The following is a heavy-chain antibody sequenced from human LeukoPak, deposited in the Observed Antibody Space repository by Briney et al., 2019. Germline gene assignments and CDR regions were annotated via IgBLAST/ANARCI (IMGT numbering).Heavy chain of an antibody. V-gene: IGHV3-11*06. CDR3: VSRITGTVLDAFDI. Sequence: GGSLRLSCAASGSTFSDYYMSWIRQAPGKGLEWISYISSTGSYTHYTDSVKGRFTISRDNAKNSPYLQMNSLRAEDTAVYYCVSRITGTVLDAFDIWGQGTMVTVSS. D-gene: IGHD1-7*01. CDR1: GSTFSDYY. CDR2: ISSTGSYT. J-gene: IGHJ3*02.